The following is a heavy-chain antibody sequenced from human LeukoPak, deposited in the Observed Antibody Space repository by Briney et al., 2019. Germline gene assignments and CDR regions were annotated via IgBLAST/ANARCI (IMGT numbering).Heavy chain of an antibody. CDR3: ARVHHNTAMVDIDY. Sequence: GGSLRLSCAASGFTFSSYAMSWVRQAPGKGLEWVAAVSGSGDTTYFADSVKGRFTISRDNAKSSLYLQMNSLRVEDTAVYYCARVHHNTAMVDIDYWGQGTLVTVSS. D-gene: IGHD5-18*01. J-gene: IGHJ4*02. V-gene: IGHV3-23*01. CDR1: GFTFSSYA. CDR2: VSGSGDTT.